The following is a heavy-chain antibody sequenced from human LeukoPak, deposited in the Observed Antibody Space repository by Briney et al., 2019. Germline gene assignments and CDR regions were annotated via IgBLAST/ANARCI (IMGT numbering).Heavy chain of an antibody. Sequence: GGSLRLSCAASGFTVSSNYMSWVRQAPGKGLEWVSVIYSGGSTYYADSVKGRFTISRDNAKNSLYLQMNSLRAEDTAVYYCARDQGDYGDSIFDHWGQGTLVTVSS. CDR2: IYSGGST. CDR3: ARDQGDYGDSIFDH. D-gene: IGHD4-17*01. J-gene: IGHJ4*02. CDR1: GFTVSSNY. V-gene: IGHV3-53*01.